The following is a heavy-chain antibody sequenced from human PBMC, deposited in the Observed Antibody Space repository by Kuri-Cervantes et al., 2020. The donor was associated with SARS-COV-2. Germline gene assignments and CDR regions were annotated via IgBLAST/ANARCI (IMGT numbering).Heavy chain of an antibody. CDR3: ATFYDFWSGPFTYYYYYMDV. J-gene: IGHJ6*03. V-gene: IGHV3-23*01. CDR1: GFTFSRYA. Sequence: GGSLRLSCAASGFTFSRYAMSWVRQAPGKGLEWVSAISGSGGSTYYADSVKGRFTISRDNSKNTLYLQMNSLRAEDTAVYYCATFYDFWSGPFTYYYYYMDVWGKGTTVTVSS. CDR2: ISGSGGST. D-gene: IGHD3-3*01.